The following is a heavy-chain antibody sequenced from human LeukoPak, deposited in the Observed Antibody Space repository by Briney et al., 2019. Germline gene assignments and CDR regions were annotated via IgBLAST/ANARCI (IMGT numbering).Heavy chain of an antibody. D-gene: IGHD2-2*02. CDR1: GFTFTTYY. Sequence: GASVKVSCKASGFTFTTYYMHWVRQAPGQGLEWMGIISPSGGGTSYAQKYPGRVTMTSDTSTSTVYMELSSLRSEDTAVYYCARARGNTDFDYWGQGTLVTVSS. J-gene: IGHJ4*02. V-gene: IGHV1-46*01. CDR2: ISPSGGGT. CDR3: ARARGNTDFDY.